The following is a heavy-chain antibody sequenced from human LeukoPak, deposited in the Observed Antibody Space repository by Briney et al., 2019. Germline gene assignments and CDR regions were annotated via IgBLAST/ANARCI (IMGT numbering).Heavy chain of an antibody. CDR1: GGSISSYY. CDR3: ARETGYYGSGSGIDY. D-gene: IGHD3-10*01. CDR2: IYTSGST. Sequence: KPSETLSLTCTVSGGSISSYYWSWIRQPAGKGLEWIGRIYTSGSTNYNPSLKSRVTTSVDTSKNQFSLKLSSVTAADTAVYYCARETGYYGSGSGIDYWGQGTLVTVSS. V-gene: IGHV4-4*07. J-gene: IGHJ4*02.